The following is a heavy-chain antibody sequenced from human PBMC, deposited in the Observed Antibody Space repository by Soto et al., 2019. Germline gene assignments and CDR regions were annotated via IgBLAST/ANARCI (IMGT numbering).Heavy chain of an antibody. CDR1: GFIFSGHW. Sequence: EVQLVESGGGFVHPGGSLRLSCAASGFIFSGHWMHWVRQPPGKGLVWVSRINGDGSIRDYADSVGGRFTISRDDAKNTLDLEMNNLIPEDTAVYYCARGLRGRGRSTFDYWGQGTLVTVSS. CDR2: INGDGSIR. CDR3: ARGLRGRGRSTFDY. J-gene: IGHJ4*02. V-gene: IGHV3-74*01. D-gene: IGHD1-26*01.